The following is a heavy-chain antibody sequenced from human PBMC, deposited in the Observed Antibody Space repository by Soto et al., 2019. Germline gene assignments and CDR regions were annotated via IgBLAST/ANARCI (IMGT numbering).Heavy chain of an antibody. CDR2: ISSSGSII. D-gene: IGHD3-22*01. J-gene: IGHJ6*02. Sequence: GGSLRLSCAASGFTFSDYYMSWIRQAPGKGLEWVSDISSSGSIIYYADSVKGRFTVSRDNAKNSLYLQMNSLRAEDTAVYYCARVNGYYYYGMDVWGQGTTVTVSS. CDR1: GFTFSDYY. V-gene: IGHV3-11*01. CDR3: ARVNGYYYYGMDV.